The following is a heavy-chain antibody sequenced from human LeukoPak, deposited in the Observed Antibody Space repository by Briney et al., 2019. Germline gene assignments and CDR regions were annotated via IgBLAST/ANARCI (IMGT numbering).Heavy chain of an antibody. Sequence: GGSLRLSCAASGFTFSSYGMHWVRQAPGKGLEWVAVISYDGSNKYYADSVKGRFTISRDNSKNTLYLQMNSLRAEDTAVYYCAAFHSSSSTTYFDYWGQGTLVTVSS. D-gene: IGHD6-13*01. CDR1: GFTFSSYG. V-gene: IGHV3-30*03. CDR3: AAFHSSSSTTYFDY. J-gene: IGHJ4*02. CDR2: ISYDGSNK.